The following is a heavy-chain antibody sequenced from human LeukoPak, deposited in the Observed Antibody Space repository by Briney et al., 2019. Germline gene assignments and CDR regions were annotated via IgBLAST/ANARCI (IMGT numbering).Heavy chain of an antibody. CDR1: GFTFSSYA. Sequence: GGSLRLSCAASGFTFSSYAMSWVRQAPGKGLERVSAISGSGGSTYYADSVKGRFTISRDNSKDTLYLQMNSLRAEDTAVYYCAARPVWGAFDYWGQGTLVTVSS. J-gene: IGHJ4*02. V-gene: IGHV3-23*01. CDR2: ISGSGGST. D-gene: IGHD3-16*01. CDR3: AARPVWGAFDY.